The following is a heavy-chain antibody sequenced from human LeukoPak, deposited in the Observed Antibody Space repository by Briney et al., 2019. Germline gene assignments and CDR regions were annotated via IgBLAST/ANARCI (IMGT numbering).Heavy chain of an antibody. CDR3: ARVHDTTGYYHYFAS. V-gene: IGHV3-30*14. Sequence: GGSLRLTCEASGFIFSTYPMHWVRPAPDKGLEWVAMISHHGSNEDYADSVKGRFTISRDNSKNTVYLQLNNPRVEDPAIYYCARVHDTTGYYHYFASWGQGTLSPSPQ. D-gene: IGHD3-9*01. CDR1: GFIFSTYP. J-gene: IGHJ4*02. CDR2: ISHHGSNE.